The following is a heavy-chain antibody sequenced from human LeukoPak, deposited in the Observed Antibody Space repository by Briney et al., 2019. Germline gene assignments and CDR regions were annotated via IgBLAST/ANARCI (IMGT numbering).Heavy chain of an antibody. CDR1: GASISTNNW. D-gene: IGHD6-19*01. CDR2: IYHTGSA. V-gene: IGHV4-4*02. CDR3: AAKTNSGWYPFDY. Sequence: SGTLSLTCAVSGASISTNNWWSWVRQPPGKGLEWIGEIYHTGSANYNPSLKSRVTISVDESKNQFSPRLSSVTAADTAVYFCAAKTNSGWYPFDYWGQGTLVTVSS. J-gene: IGHJ4*02.